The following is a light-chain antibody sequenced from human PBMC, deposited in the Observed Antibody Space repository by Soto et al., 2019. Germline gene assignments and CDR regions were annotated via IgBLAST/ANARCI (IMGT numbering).Light chain of an antibody. Sequence: QSVLTQPASVSGSPGQSITISCTGTSSDVGSYNLVSWYQHHPGKAPKLTIYEDNKRPSGVSNRFSGSKSGTTASLTISGLQAEDEADYFCCSFAGSITFYVFGTGTKVTVL. J-gene: IGLJ1*01. CDR3: CSFAGSITFYV. CDR2: EDN. CDR1: SSDVGSYNL. V-gene: IGLV2-23*01.